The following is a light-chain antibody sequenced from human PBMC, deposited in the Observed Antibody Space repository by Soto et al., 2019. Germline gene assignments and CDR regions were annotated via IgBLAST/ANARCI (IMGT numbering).Light chain of an antibody. CDR1: QNIDRW. CDR2: KAS. Sequence: DVQMTQSPSTLSASVVDRVTITCRASQNIDRWLAWYQQKPGKAPQLLIYKASTLQSGVPSRFSGSGSGTEFTLTTSSLQADDFATYYCQQYKSYCTFGQGTKVDIK. V-gene: IGKV1-5*03. CDR3: QQYKSYCT. J-gene: IGKJ2*02.